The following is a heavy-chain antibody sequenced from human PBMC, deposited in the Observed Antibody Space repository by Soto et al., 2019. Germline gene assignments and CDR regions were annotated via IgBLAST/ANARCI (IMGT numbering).Heavy chain of an antibody. J-gene: IGHJ4*02. CDR2: IYWNDNN. Sequence: QITLKESGPTLGKPTQTLTLTCTFSGFSLSSPAVGVNWIRQPPGKALEWLALIYWNDNNQYSPSLRSRLTITKDTSKNQVVLTMTNVDPADTATYYCAHGSGWLSDYWGQGTLVTVSS. V-gene: IGHV2-5*01. D-gene: IGHD6-19*01. CDR3: AHGSGWLSDY. CDR1: GFSLSSPAVG.